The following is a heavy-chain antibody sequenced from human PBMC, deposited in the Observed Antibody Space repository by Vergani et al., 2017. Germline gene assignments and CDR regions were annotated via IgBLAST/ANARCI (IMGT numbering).Heavy chain of an antibody. D-gene: IGHD6-13*01. CDR1: GFTFSSYG. J-gene: IGHJ5*02. V-gene: IGHV3-30*03. Sequence: QVQLVESGGGVVQPGRSLRLSCAASGFTFSSYGMHWVRQAPGKGLEWVAVISYDGSNKYYADSVKGRFTISRDNSKNTLYLQMNSLRAEDTAVYYCASKINLIAAAGKANNWFDPWGQGTLVTVSS. CDR3: ASKINLIAAAGKANNWFDP. CDR2: ISYDGSNK.